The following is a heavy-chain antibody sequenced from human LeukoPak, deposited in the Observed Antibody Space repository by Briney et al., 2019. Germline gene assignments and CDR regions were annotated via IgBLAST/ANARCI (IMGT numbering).Heavy chain of an antibody. Sequence: GSLRLSCAGSGFTFSMMNWVRQAPGKGLEWVSSISGSQTYIYYADSVKGRFTISRDNGKNSLFLQMDSLRAEDTAVYYCARGAEATSSFFDYWGQGIPVTVSS. D-gene: IGHD1-26*01. J-gene: IGHJ4*02. CDR2: ISGSQTYI. V-gene: IGHV3-21*06. CDR3: ARGAEATSSFFDY. CDR1: GFTFSM.